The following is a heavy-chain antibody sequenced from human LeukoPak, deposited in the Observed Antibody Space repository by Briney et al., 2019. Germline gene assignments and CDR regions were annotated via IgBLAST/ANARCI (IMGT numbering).Heavy chain of an antibody. V-gene: IGHV4-59*12. Sequence: SETLSLTCTVSGGSISSYYWSWIRQPPGKGLEWIGYIYYSGSTNYNPSLKSRVTMSVDTSKNQFSLKLSSVTAADTAVYYCARDAGYSSSWLPTNWFDPWGQGALVTVSS. D-gene: IGHD6-13*01. CDR2: IYYSGST. J-gene: IGHJ5*02. CDR1: GGSISSYY. CDR3: ARDAGYSSSWLPTNWFDP.